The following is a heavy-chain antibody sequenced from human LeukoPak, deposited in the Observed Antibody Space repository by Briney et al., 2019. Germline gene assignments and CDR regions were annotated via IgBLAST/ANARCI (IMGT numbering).Heavy chain of an antibody. CDR2: IRHDGSDT. CDR1: GFTFSNHW. J-gene: IGHJ6*02. D-gene: IGHD3-10*01. V-gene: IGHV3-7*03. Sequence: GGSLRLSCAASGFTFSNHWMSWVRQPPGKGLEWVANIRHDGSDTKYVDSVKGRFTISRDNSKNTLYLQMNSLSAEDTAVYYCARILWFGVDDYCYGMDVWGQGTTVTVSS. CDR3: ARILWFGVDDYCYGMDV.